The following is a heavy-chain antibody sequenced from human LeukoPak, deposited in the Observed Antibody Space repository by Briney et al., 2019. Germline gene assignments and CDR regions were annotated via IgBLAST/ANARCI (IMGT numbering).Heavy chain of an antibody. J-gene: IGHJ5*02. CDR2: ISWDDNK. Sequence: SGPTLVNPAQTLTLTCTFSGFSLATNGVRVGWIRQPPGKALEWLALISWDDNKYYSPSLGSRLTIAKDTSKNQVVLVMTDMDPVGTATYYCSRRIVGGVDFFDPWGLGVLVTVSS. CDR3: SRRIVGGVDFFDP. V-gene: IGHV2-5*02. D-gene: IGHD2-8*02. CDR1: GFSLATNGVR.